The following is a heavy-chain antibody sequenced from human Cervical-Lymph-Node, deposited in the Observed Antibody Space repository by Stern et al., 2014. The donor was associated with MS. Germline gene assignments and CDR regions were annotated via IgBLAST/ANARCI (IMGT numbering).Heavy chain of an antibody. CDR2: SYYSGST. D-gene: IGHD2-2*01. V-gene: IGHV4-31*03. CDR1: GGSISSGGYY. CDR3: ARGRGAAIRFLLDY. Sequence: QVQLQESGPGLVKPSQTLSLTCTVSGGSISSGGYYWSWFRPHPGQGLEWIGYSYYSGSTYYNPSHKSRVTRSVDTSKNQFSLKLSSVTAADTAVYYCARGRGAAIRFLLDYWGQGTLVTVSS. J-gene: IGHJ4*02.